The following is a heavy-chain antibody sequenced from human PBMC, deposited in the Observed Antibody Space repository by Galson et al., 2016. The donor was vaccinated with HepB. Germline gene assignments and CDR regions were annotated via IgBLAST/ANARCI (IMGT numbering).Heavy chain of an antibody. V-gene: IGHV3-23*01. Sequence: SLRLSCAASGFRFSSNGFTLSNFALHWVRQAPGKGLTWVSSISPSGWSSHNADSVKGRFTTSRDNSKFTLYLQMNSLRAEDTAVYYCARHLRVGSGAHRDVFDIWGRGTMVSVSS. D-gene: IGHD4/OR15-4a*01. CDR3: ARHLRVGSGAHRDVFDI. CDR1: GFRFSSNGFTLSNFA. J-gene: IGHJ3*02. CDR2: ISPSGWSS.